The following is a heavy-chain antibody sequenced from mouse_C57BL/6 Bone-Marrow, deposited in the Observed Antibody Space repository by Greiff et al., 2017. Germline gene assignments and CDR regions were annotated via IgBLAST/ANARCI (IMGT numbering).Heavy chain of an antibody. Sequence: QVQLQQSGAELVRPGTSVKVSCKASGYAFTNYLIEWVKQRPGQGLEWIGVINPGSGGTNYNEKFKGKARLTADKSSSTAYMQLSSLTSEDSAVYFCATYYYGSSGYFDVWGTGTTVTVSS. V-gene: IGHV1-54*01. D-gene: IGHD1-1*01. J-gene: IGHJ1*03. CDR1: GYAFTNYL. CDR2: INPGSGGT. CDR3: ATYYYGSSGYFDV.